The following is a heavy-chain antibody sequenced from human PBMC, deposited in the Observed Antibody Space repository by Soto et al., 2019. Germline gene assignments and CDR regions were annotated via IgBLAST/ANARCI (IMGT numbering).Heavy chain of an antibody. CDR1: GGTFSSYA. CDR2: IIPIFGTT. Sequence: SVKVSCKASGGTFSSYAISWVRQAPGQGLEWMGGIIPIFGTTNYARRFQGRVTITADKSTSTAYMELRSLRSEDTAVYYCARGTRSGSYYYYGLDGWGQGTTVTVSS. CDR3: ARGTRSGSYYYYGLDG. D-gene: IGHD1-26*01. J-gene: IGHJ6*02. V-gene: IGHV1-69*06.